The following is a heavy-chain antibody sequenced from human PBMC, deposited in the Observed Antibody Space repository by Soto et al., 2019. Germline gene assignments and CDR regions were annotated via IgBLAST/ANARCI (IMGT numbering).Heavy chain of an antibody. Sequence: PSETLSLTCAVYGGSFSGYYWSWIRQPPGKGLEWIGEINDSGSTNYNPSLKSRVTKSVDTSKNQFSLKLSSVTAADTAVYYCARLYGLDAFDIWGQGTMVT. CDR1: GGSFSGYY. D-gene: IGHD3-16*02. J-gene: IGHJ3*02. CDR2: INDSGST. V-gene: IGHV4-34*01. CDR3: ARLYGLDAFDI.